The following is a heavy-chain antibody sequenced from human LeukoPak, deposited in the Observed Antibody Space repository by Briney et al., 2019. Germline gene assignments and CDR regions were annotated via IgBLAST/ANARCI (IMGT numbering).Heavy chain of an antibody. V-gene: IGHV1-18*01. J-gene: IGHJ6*03. CDR3: ASAVGGSGSYYSYYMDV. CDR1: GYTFTIYG. CDR2: ISAYNGNT. D-gene: IGHD3-10*01. Sequence: ASVKVSCKASGYTFTIYGISWVRQAPGQGLEWMGWISAYNGNTNYAQKLQGRVTMTTDTSTSTAYMELRSLRSDDTAVYYCASAVGGSGSYYSYYMDVWGKGTTVTVSS.